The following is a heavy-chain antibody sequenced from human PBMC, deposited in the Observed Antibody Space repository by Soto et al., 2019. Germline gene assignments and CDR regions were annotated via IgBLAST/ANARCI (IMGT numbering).Heavy chain of an antibody. CDR2: ISYDGSNK. CDR1: GFTFSNYG. CDR3: AKPYSSSWYWWFDP. V-gene: IGHV3-30*18. Sequence: PGGSLRLSCAASGFTFSNYGMHWVRQAPGKGLEWVAVISYDGSNKYYADSVKGRFTISRDNSKNTLYLQMNSLRAEDTAVYYCAKPYSSSWYWWFDPWGQGTLVTVSS. J-gene: IGHJ5*02. D-gene: IGHD6-13*01.